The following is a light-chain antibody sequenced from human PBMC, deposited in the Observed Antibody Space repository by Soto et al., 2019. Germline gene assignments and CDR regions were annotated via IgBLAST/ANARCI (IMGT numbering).Light chain of an antibody. CDR2: GAS. Sequence: EIVLTQSAGILSLSPGQRATLSYRASQTVSSSYLAWYQQRPGQAPRLLIYGASNRATGIPDRFSGSGSGTDFTLTISRLEPEDFAVYYCQQYGSSPPRYTFGQGTKLEIK. CDR3: QQYGSSPPRYT. J-gene: IGKJ2*01. V-gene: IGKV3-20*01. CDR1: QTVSSSY.